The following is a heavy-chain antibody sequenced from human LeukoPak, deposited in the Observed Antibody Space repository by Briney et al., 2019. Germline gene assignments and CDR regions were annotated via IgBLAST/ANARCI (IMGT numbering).Heavy chain of an antibody. J-gene: IGHJ4*02. CDR2: INPNSGGT. D-gene: IGHD1-26*01. V-gene: IGHV1-2*02. CDR1: GYTFTGYC. CDR3: ARDHSGSYYGAGY. Sequence: ASVKVSCKASGYTFTGYCMHWVRQAPGQGLEWMGWINPNSGGTNYAQKFQGRVTMTRDTSISTAYMELSRLRSDDTAVYYCARDHSGSYYGAGYWGQGTLVTVSS.